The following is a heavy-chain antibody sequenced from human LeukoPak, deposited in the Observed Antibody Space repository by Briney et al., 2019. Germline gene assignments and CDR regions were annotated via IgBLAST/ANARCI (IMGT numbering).Heavy chain of an antibody. CDR3: ARHGIDNYDPSAYSNWFDP. CDR2: IYYSGST. D-gene: IGHD3-22*01. V-gene: IGHV4-39*01. Sequence: SETLSLTCTVSGDSMSSSSYYWGWIRQPPGKGLEWIASIYYSGSTFYNPSLRSRVAISVDKSRNRFSLKLSSVTASDTSVYYCARHGIDNYDPSAYSNWFDPWGQGTLVTVSS. CDR1: GDSMSSSSYY. J-gene: IGHJ5*01.